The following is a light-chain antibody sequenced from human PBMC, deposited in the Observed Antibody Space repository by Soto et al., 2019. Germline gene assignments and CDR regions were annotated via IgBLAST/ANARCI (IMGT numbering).Light chain of an antibody. V-gene: IGKV3-20*01. Sequence: EIVLTPSPGTLSLSPGERATLSCRASQSGSSRYLAWYQQKTGQAPRLLIYGASSRATSIPDRFSGSGSGTDFTLTISRLEPEDFAVYYCQQYGSSTMYTFGQGTKLEIK. J-gene: IGKJ2*01. CDR3: QQYGSSTMYT. CDR1: QSGSSRY. CDR2: GAS.